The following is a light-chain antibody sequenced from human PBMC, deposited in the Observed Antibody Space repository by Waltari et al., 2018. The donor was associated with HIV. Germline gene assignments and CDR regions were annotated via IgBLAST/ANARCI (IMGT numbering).Light chain of an antibody. CDR1: TSNIGNSY. V-gene: IGLV1-51*01. Sequence: QSVLTQPPSVSAAPGQKVTISCSGSTSNIGNSYVSWYQRLPGTAPKHLIYDNSERPSRFPDRFSVSKSGTSAALGIAGLQTGDEAYYYSGTWDSILRAVVFGTGTKVTVL. CDR3: GTWDSILRAVV. J-gene: IGLJ1*01. CDR2: DNS.